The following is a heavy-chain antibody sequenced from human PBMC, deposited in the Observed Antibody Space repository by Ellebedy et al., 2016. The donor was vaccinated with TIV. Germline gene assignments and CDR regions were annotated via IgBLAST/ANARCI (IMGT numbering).Heavy chain of an antibody. J-gene: IGHJ6*02. D-gene: IGHD5-12*01. Sequence: ASVKVSCXASGYTFTGYYMHWVRQAPGQGLEWMGWINPNSGGTNYAQKFQGWVTMTRDTSISTAYMELSRLRSDDTAVYYCARDFGYSGYDYVDHYYYGMDVWGQGTTVTVSS. CDR1: GYTFTGYY. CDR3: ARDFGYSGYDYVDHYYYGMDV. CDR2: INPNSGGT. V-gene: IGHV1-2*04.